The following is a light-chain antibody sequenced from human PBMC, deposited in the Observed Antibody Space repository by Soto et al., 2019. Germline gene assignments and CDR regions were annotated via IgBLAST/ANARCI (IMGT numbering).Light chain of an antibody. V-gene: IGKV1-6*02. CDR1: QDIRNE. CDR3: LQERGYPRT. J-gene: IGKJ1*01. CDR2: AAS. Sequence: IQMTQSPSSRSASVGDTVTITCRASQDIRNELGLYQQKPGTAPKFLIYAASSLHSGVPSRFSGSGSGTDFTHTISGLQPEDFATYYCLQERGYPRTFGQGTKVDIK.